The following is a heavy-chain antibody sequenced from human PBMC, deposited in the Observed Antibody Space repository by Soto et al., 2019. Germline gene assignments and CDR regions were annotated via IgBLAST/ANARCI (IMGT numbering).Heavy chain of an antibody. D-gene: IGHD6-13*01. CDR3: ARDRTSSSWYGGVYYYGMDV. CDR1: GFTFSSYS. Sequence: EVQLVESGGGLVKPGGSLRLSCAASGFTFSSYSMNWVRQAPGKGLEWVSSISSSSSYIYYADSVKGRFTISRDNDKNSLYLQMNSLRAEDTAVYYCARDRTSSSWYGGVYYYGMDVWGQGTTVTVSS. CDR2: ISSSSSYI. J-gene: IGHJ6*02. V-gene: IGHV3-21*01.